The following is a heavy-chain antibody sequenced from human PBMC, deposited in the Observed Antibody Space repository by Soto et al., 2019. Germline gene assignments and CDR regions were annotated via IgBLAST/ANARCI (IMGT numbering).Heavy chain of an antibody. Sequence: ASVKVSCKASGVTFNRQDMRWVRLAPGQGLEWMGGISPMFGTPHYAEKFHDRVTIRADDSTGTAYLELSRLTSEDTAVYYCARCEGRDGYSFDYWGPGTLVAVAS. CDR3: ARCEGRDGYSFDY. CDR2: ISPMFGTP. J-gene: IGHJ4*02. CDR1: GVTFNRQD. V-gene: IGHV1-69*13. D-gene: IGHD5-12*01.